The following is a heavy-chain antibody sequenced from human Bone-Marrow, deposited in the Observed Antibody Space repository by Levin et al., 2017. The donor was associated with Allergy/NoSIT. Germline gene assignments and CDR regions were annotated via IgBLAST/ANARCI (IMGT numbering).Heavy chain of an antibody. V-gene: IGHV3-23*01. Sequence: PGGSLRLSCAASGFTFSSYAMSWVRQAPGKGLEWVSATSGSGSSTYYADSVKGRFTISKDYSKSTLYLQLNSLRAEDTAIYYCARFLSNGGDYYYGMDVWGQGTTVTVSS. CDR3: ARFLSNGGDYYYGMDV. CDR2: TSGSGSST. CDR1: GFTFSSYA. J-gene: IGHJ6*02. D-gene: IGHD1-1*01.